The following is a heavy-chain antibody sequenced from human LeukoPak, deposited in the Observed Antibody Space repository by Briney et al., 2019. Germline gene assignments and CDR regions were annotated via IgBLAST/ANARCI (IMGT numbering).Heavy chain of an antibody. CDR1: GGSISSYY. CDR2: IYYSGST. J-gene: IGHJ3*02. CDR3: ARGVRGVIITEAFDI. V-gene: IGHV4-59*08. Sequence: SETLSLTCTVSGGSISSYYWSWIRQPPGKGLEWIGYIYYSGSTNYNPSLKSRVTISVDTSKNQFSLKLSSVTAADTAVYYCARGVRGVIITEAFDIWGQGTMVTVSS. D-gene: IGHD3-10*01.